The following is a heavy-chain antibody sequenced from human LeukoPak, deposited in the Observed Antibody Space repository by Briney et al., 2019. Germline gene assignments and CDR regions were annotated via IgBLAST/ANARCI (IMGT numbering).Heavy chain of an antibody. Sequence: PGGSLRLSCAASGFTFSGYAMHWVRQAPGEGLEWVAVISYDGRNEYYADSVKGRFTISRDNSKNTLYLQMSSLSVEDTAVYYCARVGYYASGPFSYFDYWGQGTLVTVSS. CDR1: GFTFSGYA. D-gene: IGHD3-10*01. J-gene: IGHJ4*02. V-gene: IGHV3-30*04. CDR2: ISYDGRNE. CDR3: ARVGYYASGPFSYFDY.